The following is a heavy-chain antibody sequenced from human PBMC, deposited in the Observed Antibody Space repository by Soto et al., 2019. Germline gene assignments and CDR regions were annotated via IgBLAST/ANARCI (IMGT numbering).Heavy chain of an antibody. CDR3: ASYGDYFDY. V-gene: IGHV4-30-2*01. CDR2: INHSGST. D-gene: IGHD4-17*01. J-gene: IGHJ4*02. Sequence: PSETLSLTCAVSGGSISSGGYSWSWIRQPPGKGLEWIGYINHSGSTYYNPSLKSRVTISVDRSKNQFSLKLSSVTAADTAVYYCASYGDYFDYWGQGTLVTVSS. CDR1: GGSISSGGYS.